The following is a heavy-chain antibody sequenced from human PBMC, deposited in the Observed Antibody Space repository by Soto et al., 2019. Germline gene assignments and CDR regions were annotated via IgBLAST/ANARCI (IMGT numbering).Heavy chain of an antibody. CDR3: ASLGRYSSGWSISYSGY. V-gene: IGHV1-69*12. D-gene: IGHD6-19*01. J-gene: IGHJ4*02. CDR1: GGTFSSYA. Sequence: QVQLVQSGAEVKKPGSSVKVSCKASGGTFSSYAISWVRQAPGQGLEWMGGIIPIFGTANYAQKFQGRVTITADESTSTAYMELSSLRSEDTAVYYCASLGRYSSGWSISYSGYWGQGTLVTVSS. CDR2: IIPIFGTA.